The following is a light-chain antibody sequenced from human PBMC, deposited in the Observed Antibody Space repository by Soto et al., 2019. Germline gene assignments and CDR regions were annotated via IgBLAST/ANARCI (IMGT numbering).Light chain of an antibody. CDR2: EVS. J-gene: IGLJ1*01. Sequence: QSALTQPASVSGAPGQSITISCTGTSSDVRGYNYVSWYQQLPGKAPKLMIYEVSNRPSGVSKRFSGSKSGNTASLTITGLQAEDEADYYCQSYTSSLIVYVFGRGTKLTVL. V-gene: IGLV2-14*01. CDR3: QSYTSSLIVYV. CDR1: SSDVRGYNY.